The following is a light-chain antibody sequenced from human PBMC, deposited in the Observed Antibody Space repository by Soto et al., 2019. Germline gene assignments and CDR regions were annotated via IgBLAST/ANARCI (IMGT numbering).Light chain of an antibody. V-gene: IGLV1-44*01. CDR3: ATWDDSVNAYV. J-gene: IGLJ1*01. CDR2: ADT. Sequence: SGLTQPPSPAGTVGQRRNIYCSGSRTNIVRHTRTWYQQLPETAPHLLICADTRRPSWVPHRFSVSRSGTSASLPISGLQSGDEADYYCATWDDSVNAYVFGTGTKVTVL. CDR1: RTNIVRHT.